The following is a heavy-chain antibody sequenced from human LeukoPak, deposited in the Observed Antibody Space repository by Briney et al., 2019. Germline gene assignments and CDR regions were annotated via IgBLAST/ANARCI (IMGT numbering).Heavy chain of an antibody. CDR2: ISSGSSAI. Sequence: PGGSLRLSCAASGFTFSSYSMNWVRQAAGKGLEWVSIISSGSSAIFSADALKGRFTISRDDAKSLLYLDMNSLRAEDTAVYYCARGHTAVTRHFDFWGQGTLVTVSS. V-gene: IGHV3-21*01. CDR3: ARGHTAVTRHFDF. D-gene: IGHD4-17*01. CDR1: GFTFSSYS. J-gene: IGHJ4*02.